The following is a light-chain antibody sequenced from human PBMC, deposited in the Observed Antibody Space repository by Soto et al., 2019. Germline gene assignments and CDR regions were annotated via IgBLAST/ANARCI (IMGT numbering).Light chain of an antibody. CDR3: QQSYSIPWT. Sequence: DIQMTQSPSSLSASVGDRFTITCRASQSIGKHLNWYQQKPGKAPKFLXYAASSLQSGIPSRFSGSGSGTDFTLTISSLQPEDFETYYCQQSYSIPWTFGQGTKVDIK. CDR2: AAS. CDR1: QSIGKH. V-gene: IGKV1-39*01. J-gene: IGKJ1*01.